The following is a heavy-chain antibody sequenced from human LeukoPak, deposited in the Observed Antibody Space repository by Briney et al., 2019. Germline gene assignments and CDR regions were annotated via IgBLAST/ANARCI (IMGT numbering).Heavy chain of an antibody. J-gene: IGHJ4*02. D-gene: IGHD2-15*01. CDR1: GFTFSSYS. V-gene: IGHV3-21*01. Sequence: PGGSLRLSCAASGFTFSSYSMNWVRQAPGKGLEWVSSISSSSSYIYYADSVKGRFTISRDNAKNSLYLQMNSLTAEDMAVYFCAKSYCSGGSCYSWSVDYWGQGTLVTVPP. CDR3: AKSYCSGGSCYSWSVDY. CDR2: ISSSSSYI.